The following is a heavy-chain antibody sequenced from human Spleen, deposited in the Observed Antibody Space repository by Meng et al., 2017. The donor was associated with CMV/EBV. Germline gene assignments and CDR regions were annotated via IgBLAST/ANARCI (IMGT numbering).Heavy chain of an antibody. V-gene: IGHV3-7*01. D-gene: IGHD2-2*01. Sequence: GESLKISCAASGFTFSSYWMSWVRQAPGKGLEWVANIKQDGSEKYYVDSVKGRFTISRDNAKNSLYLQMNSLRAEDTAIYYCARDSAWVVPAVIEANNWFDPWGQGTLVTVSS. J-gene: IGHJ5*02. CDR1: GFTFSSYW. CDR3: ARDSAWVVPAVIEANNWFDP. CDR2: IKQDGSEK.